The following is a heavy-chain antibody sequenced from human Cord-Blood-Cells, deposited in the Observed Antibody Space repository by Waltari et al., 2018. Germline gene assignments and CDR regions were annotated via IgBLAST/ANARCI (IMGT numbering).Heavy chain of an antibody. CDR3: ATAYRVGAATGFDY. Sequence: QVQLVQSGAEVKKPGASVKVSCKVSGYTLTELSMHWVRQAPGKGLEWMGGVEPEEGETIYAQKFQGRVTMTEDTSTDTAYMELSSLRSEDTAVYYCATAYRVGAATGFDYWGQGTLVTVSS. D-gene: IGHD1-26*01. CDR1: GYTLTELS. V-gene: IGHV1-24*01. CDR2: VEPEEGET. J-gene: IGHJ4*02.